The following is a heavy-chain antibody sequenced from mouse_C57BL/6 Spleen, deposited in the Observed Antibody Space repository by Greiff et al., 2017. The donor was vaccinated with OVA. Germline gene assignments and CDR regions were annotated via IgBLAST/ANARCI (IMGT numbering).Heavy chain of an antibody. V-gene: IGHV5-17*01. Sequence: EVMLVESGGGLVKPGGSLKLSCAASGFTFSDYGMHWVRQAPEKGLEWVAYISSGSSTIYYADTVKGRFTISRDNAKNTLFLQMTSLRSEDTAMYYCARGDSSGYVGYFDYWGQGTTLTVSS. D-gene: IGHD3-2*02. J-gene: IGHJ2*01. CDR2: ISSGSSTI. CDR3: ARGDSSGYVGYFDY. CDR1: GFTFSDYG.